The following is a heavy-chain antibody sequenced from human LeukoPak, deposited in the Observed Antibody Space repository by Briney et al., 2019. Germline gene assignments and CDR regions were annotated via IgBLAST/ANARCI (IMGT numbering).Heavy chain of an antibody. Sequence: GASVKVSCKASGYTFTNYYRHWVRQAPGQGLEWMGVISPNGASTTYAQKLQGRVTVTRDTSTSTVYMELSSLRSEDTAMYYCARDPRNRYDGIYYYMDVWGQGTTVTVSS. V-gene: IGHV1-46*03. CDR3: ARDPRNRYDGIYYYMDV. D-gene: IGHD1-1*01. CDR2: ISPNGAST. CDR1: GYTFTNYY. J-gene: IGHJ6*03.